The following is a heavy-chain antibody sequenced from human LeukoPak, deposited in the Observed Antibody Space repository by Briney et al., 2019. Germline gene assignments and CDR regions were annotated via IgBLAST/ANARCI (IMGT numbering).Heavy chain of an antibody. J-gene: IGHJ4*02. CDR2: FDAENDET. Sequence: ASVTVSCKVSEYTVTELSFHWVRQAPGEGLEWMGGFDAENDETIYAQKFQGRVTVTQDTSTDTAYMELSSLRSEDTAVYYCATEKAWNHGGFDYWGQGTPVIVSS. CDR1: EYTVTELS. D-gene: IGHD1-14*01. CDR3: ATEKAWNHGGFDY. V-gene: IGHV1-24*01.